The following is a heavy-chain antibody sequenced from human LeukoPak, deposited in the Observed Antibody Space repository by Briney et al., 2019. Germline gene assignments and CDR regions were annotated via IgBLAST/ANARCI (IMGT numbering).Heavy chain of an antibody. CDR2: ISASGGST. Sequence: PSGTLSLTCAVSGGSISSSNWWGWVRQVPGKGLEWVSGISASGGSTSYADSVRGRFTISRDNSKNTLYVQMNSLRDEDTAVYYCAKDQRWESPHYLDSWGQGTLVTVSS. D-gene: IGHD1-26*01. V-gene: IGHV3-23*01. CDR3: AKDQRWESPHYLDS. J-gene: IGHJ4*02. CDR1: GGSISSSN.